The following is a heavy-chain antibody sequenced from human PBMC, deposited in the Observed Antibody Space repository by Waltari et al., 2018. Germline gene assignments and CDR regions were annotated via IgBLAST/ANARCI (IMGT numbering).Heavy chain of an antibody. D-gene: IGHD4-17*01. CDR2: INPNSGGT. CDR3: ARDVCEVTTCDYYGMDV. Sequence: QVQLVQSGAEVKKPGASVKVSCKASGYTFTGYYMHWVRQAPGQGLEWMGRINPNSGGTNYAQKFQGRVTMTRDTSISTAYMELSRLRSDDTAVYYCARDVCEVTTCDYYGMDVWGQGTTVTVSS. V-gene: IGHV1-2*06. CDR1: GYTFTGYY. J-gene: IGHJ6*02.